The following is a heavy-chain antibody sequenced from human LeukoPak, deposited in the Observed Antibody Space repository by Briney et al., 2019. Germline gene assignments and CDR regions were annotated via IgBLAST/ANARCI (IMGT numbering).Heavy chain of an antibody. J-gene: IGHJ4*02. CDR3: AKETYSSGLPDY. CDR2: IRYDGSNK. CDR1: GFTFSSNG. D-gene: IGHD6-19*01. V-gene: IGHV3-30*02. Sequence: GGSLRLSCAASGFTFSSNGMHWVRQAPGRGLEWVAFIRYDGSNKYYADSVKGRFTISRDNSKNTLYLQMNSLRAEDTAVYYCAKETYSSGLPDYWGQGTLVTVSS.